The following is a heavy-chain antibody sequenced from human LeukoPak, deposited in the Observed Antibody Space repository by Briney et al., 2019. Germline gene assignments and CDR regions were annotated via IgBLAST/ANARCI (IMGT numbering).Heavy chain of an antibody. D-gene: IGHD3/OR15-3a*01. CDR2: INPNSGDT. CDR1: GYTFIGYY. V-gene: IGHV1-2*02. J-gene: IGHJ4*02. Sequence: ASVKVSCKASGYTFIGYYMHWVRQAPGQGLEWMGWINPNSGDTNYAQKFQGRVTMTRDTSITTAYMELSSLKSEDTAVYYCAADDLILGYWGQGTLVTVSS. CDR3: AADDLILGY.